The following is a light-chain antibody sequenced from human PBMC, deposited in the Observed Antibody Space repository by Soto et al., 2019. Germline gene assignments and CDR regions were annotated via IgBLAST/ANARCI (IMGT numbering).Light chain of an antibody. CDR3: QQYGSSPRT. CDR2: GAS. Sequence: EIVLTQSPGTLSLSPGERANLSCRACQSVSSSDLAWYQQKPGQAPRLLIYGASSRATGIPDRFSGSGSGTDFTLTISRLEPEDFAVYYCQQYGSSPRTFGQGTKVDI. V-gene: IGKV3-20*01. CDR1: QSVSSSD. J-gene: IGKJ1*01.